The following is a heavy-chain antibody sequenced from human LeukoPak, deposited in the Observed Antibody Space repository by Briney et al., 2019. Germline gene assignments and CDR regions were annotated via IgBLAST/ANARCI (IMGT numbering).Heavy chain of an antibody. CDR3: ARTDCSGGSCYGLHDYYMDV. V-gene: IGHV3-11*01. Sequence: GGSLRLSCAASGFTFSDYYMRWIRQAPGKGLEWVSYINRSGRTIYYADSVKGRFSISRDNAKNSLYLQMNSLRAEDTAVYYCARTDCSGGSCYGLHDYYMDVWGKGTTVTVSS. CDR1: GFTFSDYY. J-gene: IGHJ6*03. D-gene: IGHD2-15*01. CDR2: INRSGRTI.